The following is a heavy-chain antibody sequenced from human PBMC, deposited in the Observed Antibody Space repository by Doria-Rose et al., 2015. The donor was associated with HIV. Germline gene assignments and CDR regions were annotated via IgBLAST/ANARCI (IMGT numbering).Heavy chain of an antibody. D-gene: IGHD3-22*01. CDR3: ARDRADYYDSSGSDAFDI. J-gene: IGHJ3*02. V-gene: IGHV3-33*01. CDR2: IWYDGSNK. Sequence: EWAAVIWYDGSNKYYADSVKGRFTISRDNSKNTLYLQMNSLRAEDTAVYYCARDRADYYDSSGSDAFDIWGQGTMVTVSS.